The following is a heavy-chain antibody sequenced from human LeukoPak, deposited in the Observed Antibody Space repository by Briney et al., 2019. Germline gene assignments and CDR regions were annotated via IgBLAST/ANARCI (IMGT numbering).Heavy chain of an antibody. J-gene: IGHJ4*02. CDR2: ISYDGSNK. Sequence: GGSLRLSCAASGFTFSNYGMHWVHQAPGKGLEWVAIISYDGSNKNSADSVKGRFTISRDNSKNTLFLQMNSLRPEDTAVHYCAKDQLARERYGGEEPDYWGQGTLVTVSS. CDR3: AKDQLARERYGGEEPDY. D-gene: IGHD1-1*01. V-gene: IGHV3-30*18. CDR1: GFTFSNYG.